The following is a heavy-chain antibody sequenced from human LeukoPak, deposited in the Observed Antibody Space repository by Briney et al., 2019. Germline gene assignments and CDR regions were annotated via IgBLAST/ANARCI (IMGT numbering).Heavy chain of an antibody. CDR2: ISGSGGST. V-gene: IGHV3-23*01. J-gene: IGHJ3*02. CDR1: GFTFSSYA. Sequence: GGSLRLSCAASGFTFSSYAMSWVRQAPRKGLEWVSAISGSGGSTYYADSVKGRFTISRDNSKNTLYLQMNSLRAEDTAVYYCAKDYGDYVGAFDIWGQGTMVTVSS. D-gene: IGHD4-17*01. CDR3: AKDYGDYVGAFDI.